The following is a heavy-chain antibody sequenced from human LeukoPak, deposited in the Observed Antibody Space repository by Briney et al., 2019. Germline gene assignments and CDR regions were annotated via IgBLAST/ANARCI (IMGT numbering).Heavy chain of an antibody. Sequence: GRSLRLSCAASGFTFSSYAMHWVRQAPGKGLEWVAVISYDGSNKYYADSVKGRFTISRDNSKNTLYLQMNSLRAEDTAVYYCARSQYYDFWSGPNAGFDYWGQGTLVTVSS. D-gene: IGHD3-3*01. CDR1: GFTFSSYA. V-gene: IGHV3-30-3*01. CDR3: ARSQYYDFWSGPNAGFDY. CDR2: ISYDGSNK. J-gene: IGHJ4*02.